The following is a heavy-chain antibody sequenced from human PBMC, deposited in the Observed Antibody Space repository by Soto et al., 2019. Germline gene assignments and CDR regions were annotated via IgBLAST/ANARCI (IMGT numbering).Heavy chain of an antibody. CDR2: ISYTETT. V-gene: IGHV4-39*01. CDR1: RGSIRSGSYY. J-gene: IGHJ4*02. CDR3: VSRPIFGFPYGPFDY. Sequence: PSETLSLTCSVSRGSIRSGSYYWAWIRETPGKGLEWIATISYTETTYYNPSLKSRVAISVDLSKNQFSLRLNSMTAADTAVYNCVSRPIFGFPYGPFDYWGQGALVTVSS. D-gene: IGHD3-10*01.